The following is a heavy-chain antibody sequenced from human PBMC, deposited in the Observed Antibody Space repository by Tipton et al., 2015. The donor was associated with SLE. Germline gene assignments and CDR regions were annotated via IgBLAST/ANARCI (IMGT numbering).Heavy chain of an antibody. D-gene: IGHD2-2*01. CDR2: IWYDGSNK. V-gene: IGHV3-33*01. CDR1: GFTFSSYG. J-gene: IGHJ6*04. Sequence: SGFTFSSYGMHWVRQAPGKGLEWVAVIWYDGSNKYYADSVKGRFTISRDNSKNTLYLQMNSLRAEDTAVYYCAGRRWYCSSTSCLMDVWGKGTTVTVPS. CDR3: AGRRWYCSSTSCLMDV.